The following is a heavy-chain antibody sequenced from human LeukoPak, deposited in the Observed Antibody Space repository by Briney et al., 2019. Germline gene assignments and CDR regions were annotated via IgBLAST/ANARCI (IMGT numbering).Heavy chain of an antibody. D-gene: IGHD5-12*01. CDR2: IYYSGST. CDR3: ASSGHTSWVGFYYYYMDV. V-gene: IGHV4-59*01. J-gene: IGHJ6*03. CDR1: GGSISSYY. Sequence: SETLSLTCTVSGGSISSYYWSWIRQPPGKGLEWIGYIYYSGSTNYNPSLKSRVTISVDTSKNQFSLKLSSATAADTAVYYCASSGHTSWVGFYYYYMDVWGKGTTVTVSS.